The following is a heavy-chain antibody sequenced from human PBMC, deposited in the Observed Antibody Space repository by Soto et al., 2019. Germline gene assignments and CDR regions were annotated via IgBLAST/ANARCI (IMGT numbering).Heavy chain of an antibody. CDR3: ARDPWGLLVKNYYYYGMDV. Sequence: GGSLRLSCAASGFTFSSYSMNWVRQAPGKGLEWVSSISSSSSYIYYAATVKGRFTISRDNAKNSLYLQMNSLRAEDTAVYYCARDPWGLLVKNYYYYGMDVWGQGTTVTVSS. D-gene: IGHD3-9*01. CDR1: GFTFSSYS. J-gene: IGHJ6*02. CDR2: ISSSSSYI. V-gene: IGHV3-21*01.